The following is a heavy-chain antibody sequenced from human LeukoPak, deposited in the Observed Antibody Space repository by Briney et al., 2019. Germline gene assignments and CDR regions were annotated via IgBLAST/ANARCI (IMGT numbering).Heavy chain of an antibody. J-gene: IGHJ6*02. V-gene: IGHV3-7*02. CDR2: IKQDGSEK. CDR3: MMSLTAHYYYGLDV. D-gene: IGHD2-21*02. CDR1: GFTFGSYW. Sequence: GGSLRLSCAASGFTFGSYWMSWVRQAPGKGLEWVTNIKQDGSEKYYVDSVKGRFTISRDNAKNSLFLQMNSLRADDTAVYHCMMSLTAHYYYGLDVWGQGTTVTVSS.